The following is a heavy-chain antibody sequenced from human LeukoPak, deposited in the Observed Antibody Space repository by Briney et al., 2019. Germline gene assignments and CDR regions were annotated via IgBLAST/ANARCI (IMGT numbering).Heavy chain of an antibody. CDR3: ASSPPGGPTDY. V-gene: IGHV3-21*01. Sequence: GGSLRLSCAASGFSFSSYSMNWVRQAPGKGLEWVSIISRDSRTIVDADSVKGRFTISRDNAKNSLYLQMNSLRAEDTAVYFCASSPPGGPTDYWGQGVLVSVSS. J-gene: IGHJ4*02. CDR1: GFSFSSYS. CDR2: ISRDSRTI. D-gene: IGHD3-16*01.